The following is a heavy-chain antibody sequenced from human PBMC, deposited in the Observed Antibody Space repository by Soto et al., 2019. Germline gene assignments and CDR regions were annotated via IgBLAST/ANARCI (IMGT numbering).Heavy chain of an antibody. Sequence: QVQLQESGPRLVKPSETLFLICTVSGGSVRSGDYFWSWMRQPPGKGLEWIGHIYFSGSTNYHPSRTGRATISVAPSTNQFSLKLRSMTAGDPAVYYCATVPVDTYGTTCSDPWGQELLLPVSS. J-gene: IGHJ5*02. CDR2: IYFSGST. V-gene: IGHV4-61*08. CDR1: GGSVRSGDYF. CDR3: ATVPVDTYGTTCSDP. D-gene: IGHD5-18*01.